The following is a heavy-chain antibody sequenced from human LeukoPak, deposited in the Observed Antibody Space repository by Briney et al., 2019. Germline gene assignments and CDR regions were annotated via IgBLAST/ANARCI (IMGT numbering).Heavy chain of an antibody. CDR1: GGSISSYY. V-gene: IGHV4-34*01. Sequence: SETLSLTCTVSGGSISSYYWSWIRQPPGKGLEWIGEINHSGGTNYNPSLKSRVTISVDTSKNQFSLELSSVTAADTAVYYCARGGSAGGSYPAEYFQHWGQGTLVTVSS. CDR2: INHSGGT. J-gene: IGHJ1*01. CDR3: ARGGSAGGSYPAEYFQH. D-gene: IGHD1-26*01.